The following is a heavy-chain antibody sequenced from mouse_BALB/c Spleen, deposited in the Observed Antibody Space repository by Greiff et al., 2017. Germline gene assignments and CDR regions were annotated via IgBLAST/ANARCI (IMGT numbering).Heavy chain of an antibody. CDR2: IWAGGST. D-gene: IGHD2-1*01. Sequence: VKLMESGPGLVAPSQSLSITCTVSGFSLTSYGVHWVRQPPGKGLEWLGVIWAGGSTNYNSALMSRLSISKDNSKSQVFLKMNSLQTDDTAMYYCARDRDYYGNYYYAMDYWGQGTSVTVSS. J-gene: IGHJ4*01. CDR3: ARDRDYYGNYYYAMDY. V-gene: IGHV2-9*02. CDR1: GFSLTSYG.